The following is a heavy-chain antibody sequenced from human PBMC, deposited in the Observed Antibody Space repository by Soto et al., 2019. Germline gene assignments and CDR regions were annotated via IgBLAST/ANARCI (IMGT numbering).Heavy chain of an antibody. CDR1: GGSISSGDYY. D-gene: IGHD3-3*01. Sequence: TLSPTCTVSGGSISSGDYYWSWIRQPPGKGLEWIGYIYYSGSTYYNPSLKSRVTISVDTSKNQFSLKLSSVTAADTAVYYCARKYDFWSGRGYGFDPWGQGTLVTVSS. J-gene: IGHJ5*02. V-gene: IGHV4-30-4*01. CDR3: ARKYDFWSGRGYGFDP. CDR2: IYYSGST.